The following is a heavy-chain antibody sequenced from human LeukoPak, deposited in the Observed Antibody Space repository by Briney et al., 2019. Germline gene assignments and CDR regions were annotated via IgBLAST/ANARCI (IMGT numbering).Heavy chain of an antibody. D-gene: IGHD3-22*01. V-gene: IGHV4-4*02. CDR3: ARDPAYYDSSGPQGY. CDR1: GGSISSSNW. J-gene: IGHJ4*02. Sequence: SGTLSLTCAVSGGSISSSNWWSWVRQPPGKGLEWIGEIYHSGSTNYNPSLKSRVTISVDKSKNQFSPKLSSVTAADTAVYYCARDPAYYDSSGPQGYWGQGTLVTVSS. CDR2: IYHSGST.